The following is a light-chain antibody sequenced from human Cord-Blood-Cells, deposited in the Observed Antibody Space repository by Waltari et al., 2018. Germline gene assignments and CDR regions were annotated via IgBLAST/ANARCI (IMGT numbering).Light chain of an antibody. CDR2: WAS. J-gene: IGKJ4*02. CDR1: QSVLYSSNNKNY. V-gene: IGKV4-1*01. CDR3: QQYYSTPLT. Sequence: DIVINQCPDSLAVSLGERATIHCKPRQSVLYSSNNKNYLAWYQQKPGQPPKLLIYWASTRESGVPDRFSGSGSGTDFTLTISSLQAEDVAVYYCQQYYSTPLTFGGGTKVEIK.